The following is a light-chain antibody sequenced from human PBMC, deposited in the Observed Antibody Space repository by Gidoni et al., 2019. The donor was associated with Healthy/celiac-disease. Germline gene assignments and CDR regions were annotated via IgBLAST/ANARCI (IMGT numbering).Light chain of an antibody. V-gene: IGKV1-5*01. CDR1: QCISSW. J-gene: IGKJ1*01. CDR3: QQYNSYPWT. CDR2: DAS. Sequence: DIQMTHSPTTLSASVGDRVTITCRASQCISSWLAWYQQKPGKAPKLLIYDASSLESWVPSRFSGSGYGTEFTLTISSLQPDDFATYYCQQYNSYPWTFGQGTKVEIK.